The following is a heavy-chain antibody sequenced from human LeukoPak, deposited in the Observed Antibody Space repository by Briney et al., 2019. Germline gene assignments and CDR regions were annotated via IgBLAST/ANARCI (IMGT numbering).Heavy chain of an antibody. D-gene: IGHD5-18*01. CDR2: FYSSGST. CDR1: GGSIGRYW. V-gene: IGHV4-4*07. J-gene: IGHJ6*02. Sequence: PSETLSLTCSVSGGSIGRYWWSWIRQPAGKGLELIGRFYSSGSTNYNPSLKSRVTMSVDTSKSQFSLKLSSVTAADTGVYYCARDLYSSGSWLMDVWGHGTTVTVSS. CDR3: ARDLYSSGSWLMDV.